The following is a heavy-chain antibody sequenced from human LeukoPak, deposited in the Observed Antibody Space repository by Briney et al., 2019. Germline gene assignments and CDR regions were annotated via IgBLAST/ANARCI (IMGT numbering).Heavy chain of an antibody. V-gene: IGHV3-11*05. D-gene: IGHD3-16*01. CDR3: ARGSPPGD. CDR2: ISSSSGFT. J-gene: IGHJ4*02. Sequence: PGGPLRLSCAASGFTFSDYYMTWIRRAPGKGLEWVSYISSSSGFTKYADSVRGRFTTSRDNAKNSLYLQMNTLRVDDTAVYYCARGSPPGDWGQGTLVTVSS. CDR1: GFTFSDYY.